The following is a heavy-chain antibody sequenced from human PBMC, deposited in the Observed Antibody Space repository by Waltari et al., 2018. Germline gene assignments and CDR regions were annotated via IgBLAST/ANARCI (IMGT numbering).Heavy chain of an antibody. V-gene: IGHV1-69*05. CDR1: GGTFSSYA. CDR3: ARGPEVIAPTPYAFDI. CDR2: IIPIFGTA. J-gene: IGHJ3*02. Sequence: QVQLVQSGAEVKKPGSSVKVSCKASGGTFSSYAISWVRPAPGQGLEWMGGIIPIFGTANYAQKFQGRVTITTDESTSTAYMELSSLRSEDTAVYYCARGPEVIAPTPYAFDIWGQGTMVTVSS. D-gene: IGHD2-21*01.